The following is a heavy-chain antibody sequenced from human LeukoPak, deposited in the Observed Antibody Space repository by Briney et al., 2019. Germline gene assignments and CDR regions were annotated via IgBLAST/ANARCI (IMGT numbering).Heavy chain of an antibody. D-gene: IGHD1-26*01. V-gene: IGHV3-23*01. CDR3: AKDRSWAATTTRLYSFDY. CDR2: ISGSGGST. Sequence: GGSLRLSCAASGFTFSSYSMNWVRRAPGKGLEWVSGISGSGGSTYYADSVKGRFTISRDNSKNTLYLQMSSLRAEDTAVYYCAKDRSWAATTTRLYSFDYWGQGTLVTVSS. CDR1: GFTFSSYS. J-gene: IGHJ4*02.